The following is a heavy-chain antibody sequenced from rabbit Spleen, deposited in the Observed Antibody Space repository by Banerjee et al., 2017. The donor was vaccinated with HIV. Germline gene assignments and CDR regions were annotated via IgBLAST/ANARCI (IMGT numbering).Heavy chain of an antibody. D-gene: IGHD1-1*01. J-gene: IGHJ4*01. CDR2: INTATGKD. V-gene: IGHV1S45*01. Sequence: EQLEESGGGLVKPEGSLTLTCKASGVSLNDKDVMCWVRQAPGKGLEWIACINTATGKDVYASWAKGRFTISTTSSTTVTLQMTSLTAADTATYFCARDLVGVIGWNFYLWGPGTLVTVS. CDR3: ARDLVGVIGWNFYL. CDR1: GVSLNDKDV.